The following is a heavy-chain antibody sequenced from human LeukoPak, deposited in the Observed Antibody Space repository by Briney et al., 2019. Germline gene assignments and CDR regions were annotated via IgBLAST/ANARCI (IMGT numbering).Heavy chain of an antibody. D-gene: IGHD5/OR15-5a*01. J-gene: IGHJ5*02. Sequence: PSETLSLTCAVYGGSFSGYYWSWIRQPPGKGLEWIGEINHSGSTNYNPSLKSRVTISVDTSKNQFSLKLSSVTAADTAVYYCARGKVPRVSWFDPWGQGTLVTVSS. CDR2: INHSGST. V-gene: IGHV4-34*01. CDR1: GGSFSGYY. CDR3: ARGKVPRVSWFDP.